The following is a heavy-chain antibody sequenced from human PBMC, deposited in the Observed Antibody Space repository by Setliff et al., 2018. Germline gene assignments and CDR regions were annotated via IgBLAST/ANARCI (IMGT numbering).Heavy chain of an antibody. CDR2: INAGNGNT. J-gene: IGHJ5*02. V-gene: IGHV1-3*01. CDR1: GYTFASYA. Sequence: ASVKVSCKASGYTFASYAIHWVRQAPGQRLEWMGWINAGNGNTKYSQKFQGRVNITRDTSASTAYMELSSLRSEDTAVYYCARDTYIGDFWSGYYIQGRFDPWGQGTLVTVSS. D-gene: IGHD3-3*01. CDR3: ARDTYIGDFWSGYYIQGRFDP.